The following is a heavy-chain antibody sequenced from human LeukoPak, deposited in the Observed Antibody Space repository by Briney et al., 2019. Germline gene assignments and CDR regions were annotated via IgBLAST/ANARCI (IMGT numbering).Heavy chain of an antibody. Sequence: GGSLRLSCATSGFTVSSNYMSWVRQAPGKGLEWVSVIYSGGSTYYADSVKGRFTNSRDNSKNTLYLQMNSLRAEDTAVYYCARVGIMGSDYYYGMDVWGQGTTVTVSS. CDR1: GFTVSSNY. CDR3: ARVGIMGSDYYYGMDV. CDR2: IYSGGST. D-gene: IGHD2-8*01. J-gene: IGHJ6*02. V-gene: IGHV3-53*01.